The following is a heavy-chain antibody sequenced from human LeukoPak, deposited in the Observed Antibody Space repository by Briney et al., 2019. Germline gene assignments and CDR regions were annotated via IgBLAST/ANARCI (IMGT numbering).Heavy chain of an antibody. V-gene: IGHV3-64*02. D-gene: IGHD3-3*01. CDR3: ARGGYYAASDI. J-gene: IGHJ4*02. Sequence: GGSLRLSCAASGLTFSSHAMHWVRQAPGKGLEYISAIVSNGGNTYYADSVRGRFTISRDNSKDTVYLQMGSLRPEDTAVYYCARGGYYAASDIWGQGALVTVSS. CDR2: IVSNGGNT. CDR1: GLTFSSHA.